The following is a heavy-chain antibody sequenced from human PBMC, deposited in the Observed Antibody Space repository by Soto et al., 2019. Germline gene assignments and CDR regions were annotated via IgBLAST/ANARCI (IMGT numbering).Heavy chain of an antibody. V-gene: IGHV3-23*01. D-gene: IGHD6-13*01. CDR1: VFTFSSYS. CDR2: ISGSGGST. CDR3: AKATLVRFGFDY. J-gene: IGHJ4*02. Sequence: WGSPRLSCSASVFTFSSYSMSWFRQAPGKGLEWVSAISGSGGSTYYADSVKGRFTISRDNSKNTLYLQMNSLRAEDTAVYYCAKATLVRFGFDYWGQGTLVTVSS.